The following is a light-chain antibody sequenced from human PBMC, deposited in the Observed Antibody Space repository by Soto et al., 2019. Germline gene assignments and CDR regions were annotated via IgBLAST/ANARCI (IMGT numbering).Light chain of an antibody. Sequence: DIQMTQSPSSVSAYVGDRVTITCRASQGISSWLAWYQRKPGKAPNLLIFAASTLRSGVPSRFSGSGSGTDFTLTISSLQPEDFATYYCQQADSFPYTFGQGTKLEIK. CDR3: QQADSFPYT. CDR1: QGISSW. V-gene: IGKV1-12*01. CDR2: AAS. J-gene: IGKJ2*01.